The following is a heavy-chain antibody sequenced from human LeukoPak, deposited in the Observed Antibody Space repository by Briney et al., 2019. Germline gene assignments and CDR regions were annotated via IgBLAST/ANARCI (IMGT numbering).Heavy chain of an antibody. Sequence: PSETLSLTCTVSGGSISSYYWSWIRQPPGKGLEWIGYIYYSGSTNYNPSLKSRVTISVDTSKNQFSLKLSSVTAADTAVYYCARESDSSGYSGYFDYWGQGTVVTVSS. D-gene: IGHD3-22*01. CDR1: GGSISSYY. CDR3: ARESDSSGYSGYFDY. CDR2: IYYSGST. V-gene: IGHV4-59*12. J-gene: IGHJ4*02.